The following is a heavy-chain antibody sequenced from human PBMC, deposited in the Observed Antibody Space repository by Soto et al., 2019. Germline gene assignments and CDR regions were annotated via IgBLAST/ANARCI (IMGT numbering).Heavy chain of an antibody. Sequence: SETLSLTCTVSGGSISSYYWSWIRQPAGKGLEWIGRIYTSGSTNYNPSLKSRVTMSVDTSKNQFSLKLSSVTAADTAVYYCARDSRIAARPNYYYGMDVWGQGTTVTV. CDR3: ARDSRIAARPNYYYGMDV. V-gene: IGHV4-4*07. CDR1: GGSISSYY. D-gene: IGHD6-6*01. J-gene: IGHJ6*02. CDR2: IYTSGST.